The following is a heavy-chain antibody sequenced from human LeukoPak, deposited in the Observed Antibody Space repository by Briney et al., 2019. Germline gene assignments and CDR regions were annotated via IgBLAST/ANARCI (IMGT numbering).Heavy chain of an antibody. CDR1: GCSINSHF. Sequence: SETLSLTCTISGCSINSHFWRWIRQPAGKGLEWIGRIHSTGNPNYNPALRSRVTMSVDTSKNRFSLKLSTVTAADTAVYYCARDWDPNTVGSYFDFWGQGTLVTVSS. D-gene: IGHD3-10*01. V-gene: IGHV4-4*07. CDR3: ARDWDPNTVGSYFDF. J-gene: IGHJ4*02. CDR2: IHSTGNP.